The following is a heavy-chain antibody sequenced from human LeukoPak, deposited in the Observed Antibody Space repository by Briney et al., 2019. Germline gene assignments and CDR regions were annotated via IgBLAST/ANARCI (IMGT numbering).Heavy chain of an antibody. V-gene: IGHV3-23*01. CDR1: GFTFSTHA. CDR2: IGTSISDR. CDR3: ARDPCGANHRGY. J-gene: IGHJ4*02. Sequence: PGGSLRLSCAASGFTFSTHAMSWVRQAPGKGLEWVSVIGTSISDRYYADSVRGRLTIPRDNSKNTVYLQLNSLSADDTAVYYCARDPCGANHRGYWGQGTLVTVSS. D-gene: IGHD4/OR15-4a*01.